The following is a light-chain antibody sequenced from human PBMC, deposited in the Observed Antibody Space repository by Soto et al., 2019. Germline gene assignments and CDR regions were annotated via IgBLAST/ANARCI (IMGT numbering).Light chain of an antibody. CDR1: QSVLYSSNNKND. J-gene: IGKJ2*01. Sequence: DIVMTQSPDSLAVSLGERATINCKSSQSVLYSSNNKNDLGWYQQKPGQPPKLLIYWASTRESGVPDRFSGSGSGTEFTLTINSLQAEDVAVYYCQQYDSPPYTFGQGTKLEIK. V-gene: IGKV4-1*01. CDR2: WAS. CDR3: QQYDSPPYT.